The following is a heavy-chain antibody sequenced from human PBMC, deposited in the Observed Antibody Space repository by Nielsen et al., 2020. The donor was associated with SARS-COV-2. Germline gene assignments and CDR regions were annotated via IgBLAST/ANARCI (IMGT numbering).Heavy chain of an antibody. CDR1: GFTFSNYA. D-gene: IGHD3-16*01. Sequence: GESLKISCAASGFTFSNYAMHWVRQAPGKGLEWVAVISYDGSNKYYADSVKGRFTISRDNSKNTLYLQMNSLRAEDTAVYYCARTGDSLSIFDYWGQGTLVTVSS. CDR2: ISYDGSNK. CDR3: ARTGDSLSIFDY. J-gene: IGHJ4*02. V-gene: IGHV3-30*03.